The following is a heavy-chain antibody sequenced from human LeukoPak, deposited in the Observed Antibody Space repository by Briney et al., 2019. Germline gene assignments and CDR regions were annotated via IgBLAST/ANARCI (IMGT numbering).Heavy chain of an antibody. J-gene: IGHJ4*02. CDR1: GDSVSGSPAV. Sequence: SQTLSLTCAISGDSVSGSPAVWNWIRQSPSRGLERLGRAYYRSEWYIDYAVSVKGRITITPDASKNQFSLQLNSVTPEDTAVYYCARGAVRGGTNFDYWGQGTLVTVSS. CDR2: AYYRSEWYI. V-gene: IGHV6-1*01. D-gene: IGHD3-10*01. CDR3: ARGAVRGGTNFDY.